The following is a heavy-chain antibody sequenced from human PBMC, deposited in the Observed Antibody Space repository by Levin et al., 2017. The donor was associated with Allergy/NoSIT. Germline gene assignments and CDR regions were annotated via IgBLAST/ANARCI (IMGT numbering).Heavy chain of an antibody. V-gene: IGHV1-46*01. CDR2: INPSGGST. CDR1: GYTFTSYY. D-gene: IGHD6-6*01. Sequence: GESLKISCKASGYTFTSYYMHWVRQAPGQGLEWMGIINPSGGSTSYAQKFQGRVTMTRDTSTSTVYMELSSLRSEDTAVYYCARDSGRQLVMGAGYFDYWGQGTLVTVSS. J-gene: IGHJ4*02. CDR3: ARDSGRQLVMGAGYFDY.